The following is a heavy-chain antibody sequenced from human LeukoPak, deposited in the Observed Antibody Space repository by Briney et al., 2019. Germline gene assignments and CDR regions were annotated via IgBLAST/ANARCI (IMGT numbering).Heavy chain of an antibody. Sequence: NPSETLSLTCAVSGGSISNNNWWSWVRQPPGMGLEWIGEIYHGGSTNYNPSLKSRITKSVRRSKNQFSLKLSSVTAADTAVYYCARGEEGGSGTVHFGYWGQGTLVTVSS. V-gene: IGHV4-4*02. D-gene: IGHD3-10*01. CDR3: ARGEEGGSGTVHFGY. J-gene: IGHJ4*02. CDR2: IYHGGST. CDR1: GGSISNNNW.